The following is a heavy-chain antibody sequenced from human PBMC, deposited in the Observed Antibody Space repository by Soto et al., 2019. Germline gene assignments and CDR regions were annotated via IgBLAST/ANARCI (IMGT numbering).Heavy chain of an antibody. J-gene: IGHJ4*02. CDR1: GGSFSGYY. Sequence: QVQLQQWGAGLLKPSETLSLTCAVYGGSFSGYYWSWIRQPPGKGLEWIGEINHSGSTNYNPSLKSRVTISVDTSKNQFSLKLSSVTAADTAVYYCAAGLRSGYYFDYWGQGTLVTVSS. CDR2: INHSGST. V-gene: IGHV4-34*01. D-gene: IGHD3-16*01. CDR3: AAGLRSGYYFDY.